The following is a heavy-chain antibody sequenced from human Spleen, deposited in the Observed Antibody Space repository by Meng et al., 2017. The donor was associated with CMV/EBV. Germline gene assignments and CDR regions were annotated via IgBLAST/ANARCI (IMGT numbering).Heavy chain of an antibody. V-gene: IGHV4-39*07. CDR3: ARGAVVVPAAIVSLYYYYYGMDV. D-gene: IGHD2-2*02. CDR1: GGSISTFTYY. J-gene: IGHJ6*02. Sequence: SETLSLTCTVSGGSISTFTYYWGWIRQPPGKGLEWIGSIYSGGSTNYNPSLRSRVTISLDTSKNQFSLKLSSVTAADTAVYYCARGAVVVPAAIVSLYYYYYGMDVWGQGTTVTVSS. CDR2: IYSGGST.